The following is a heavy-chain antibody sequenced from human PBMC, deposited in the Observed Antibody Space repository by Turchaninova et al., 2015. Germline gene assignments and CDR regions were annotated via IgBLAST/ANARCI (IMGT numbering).Heavy chain of an antibody. V-gene: IGHV4-59*01. CDR2: ISYSWST. CDR1: GCSISSYY. Sequence: QVQLQESGPGLVKPSETLSLTCTVSGCSISSYYWSWLRQPPGKGLEWIGYISYSWSTNYNPSLQSRATIPVETSKNKFSLKVGSVTAAETAVYYCARFHGYYYYFDYWGQGTLVTVSS. D-gene: IGHD4-17*01. CDR3: ARFHGYYYYFDY. J-gene: IGHJ4*02.